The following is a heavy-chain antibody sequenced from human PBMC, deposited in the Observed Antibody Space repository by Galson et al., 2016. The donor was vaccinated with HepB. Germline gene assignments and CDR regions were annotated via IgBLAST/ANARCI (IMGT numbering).Heavy chain of an antibody. J-gene: IGHJ3*02. Sequence: QSGAEVKKPGESLTISCKDSGYNFTTYWIGWVRQMPGKGLEWMGIIYVGDSDTRYSPSFQGQVTISADKSISTAYLQWSSLKASDTAMYYCARHSAEVDAFDIWGQGTMVTVSS. CDR3: ARHSAEVDAFDI. CDR1: GYNFTTYW. V-gene: IGHV5-51*01. CDR2: IYVGDSDT.